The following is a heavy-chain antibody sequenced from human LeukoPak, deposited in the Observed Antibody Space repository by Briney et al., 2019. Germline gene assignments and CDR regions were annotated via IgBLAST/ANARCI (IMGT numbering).Heavy chain of an antibody. D-gene: IGHD3-10*01. J-gene: IGHJ6*03. CDR1: GYTFTIYY. CDR3: ARGPRITLIRGGQWYYYMDV. CDR2: INPSGGST. Sequence: ASVKVSCKASGYTFTIYYIHWVQQAPGQGLEWMGLINPSGGSTNYAQKFQGRVTMTRDTSTSTVYMELSSLRSEDTAVYYCARGPRITLIRGGQWYYYMDVWGKGTTVTISS. V-gene: IGHV1-46*01.